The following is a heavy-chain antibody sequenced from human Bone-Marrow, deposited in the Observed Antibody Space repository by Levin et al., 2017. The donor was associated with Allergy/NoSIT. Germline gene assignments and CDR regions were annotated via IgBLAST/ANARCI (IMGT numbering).Heavy chain of an antibody. CDR3: ARDRPTDIVVVPAAMRYVGMDV. V-gene: IGHV3-30-3*01. CDR1: GFTFSSYA. CDR2: ISYDGSNK. J-gene: IGHJ6*02. D-gene: IGHD2-2*01. Sequence: GGSLRLSCAASGFTFSSYAMHWVRQAPGKGLEWVAVISYDGSNKYYADSVKGRFTISRDNSKNTLYLQMNSLRAEDTAVYYCARDRPTDIVVVPAAMRYVGMDVWGQGTTVTVSS.